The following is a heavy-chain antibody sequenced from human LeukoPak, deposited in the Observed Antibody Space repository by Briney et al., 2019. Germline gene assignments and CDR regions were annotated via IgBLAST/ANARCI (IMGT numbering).Heavy chain of an antibody. CDR1: GFTISRHY. V-gene: IGHV3-53*01. CDR3: ARGPDVDGYIHAPFDY. Sequence: PGGSLRLSCAASGFTISRHYMSWVRQAPGKGLEWVALSYSGCSTYYADSVEGRFTISRDNSKSMLFLQMNSLRADDTAVYYGARGPDVDGYIHAPFDYWGQGALVTVSS. J-gene: IGHJ4*02. CDR2: SYSGCST. D-gene: IGHD5-24*01.